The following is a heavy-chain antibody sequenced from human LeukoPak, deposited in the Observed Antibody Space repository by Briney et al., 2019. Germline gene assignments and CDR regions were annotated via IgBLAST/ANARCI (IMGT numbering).Heavy chain of an antibody. CDR2: IYWNDDK. D-gene: IGHD3-3*01. Sequence: SGPTLVKPTQTLTLTCTFSGFSLSTSGVGVGWIRQPPGKALEWLALIYWNDDKRYGPSLKSRLTITKDTSKNQVVLTMTNMDPVDTATYYCAHVTNYDFWSGYPYYFDYWGQGTLVTVSS. V-gene: IGHV2-5*01. CDR1: GFSLSTSGVG. J-gene: IGHJ4*02. CDR3: AHVTNYDFWSGYPYYFDY.